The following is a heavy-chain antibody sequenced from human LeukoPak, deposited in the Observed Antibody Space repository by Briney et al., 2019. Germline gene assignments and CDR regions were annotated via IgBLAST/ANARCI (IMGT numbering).Heavy chain of an antibody. CDR1: GFIFSSYW. Sequence: GGSLRLTCADSGFIFSSYWMHWVRQAPGKGLVWVSRINSDGSSTSYADSVKGRFTISRDNAKNTLYLQMNSLRAEDTAVYYCARDKYYYDSSGSTSWGQGTLVTVSS. D-gene: IGHD3-22*01. V-gene: IGHV3-74*01. J-gene: IGHJ5*02. CDR3: ARDKYYYDSSGSTS. CDR2: INSDGSST.